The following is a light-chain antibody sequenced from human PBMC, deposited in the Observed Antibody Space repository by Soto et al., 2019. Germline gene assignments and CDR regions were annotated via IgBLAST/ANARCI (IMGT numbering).Light chain of an antibody. V-gene: IGKV1-39*01. CDR3: QRGYCTPRR. CDR2: DAS. CDR1: QSISNY. Sequence: DLQMTQSPSSLSASVGDRVTITCRASQSISNYLNWYQQKPGKAPKLLMFDASSLQSGVPSRFSGSGSGIEFTLTISKLPPDDLATYYFQRGYCTPRRFGQATKGEIK. J-gene: IGKJ1*01.